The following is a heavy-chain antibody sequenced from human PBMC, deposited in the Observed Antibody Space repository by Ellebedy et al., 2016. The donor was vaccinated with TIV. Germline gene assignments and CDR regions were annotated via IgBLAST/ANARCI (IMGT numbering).Heavy chain of an antibody. D-gene: IGHD5-18*01. V-gene: IGHV3-33*01. CDR2: IWHDGSNK. CDR1: GFTFSTYG. J-gene: IGHJ4*02. Sequence: GESLKISCAASGFTFSTYGMHWVRQAPGKGLEWVALIWHDGSNKYYGDSVKGRVTISRDNSKHTLYLQMNSLRAEDTAVYYCARDRAYTYGEPLGHWGQGTLVTVPS. CDR3: ARDRAYTYGEPLGH.